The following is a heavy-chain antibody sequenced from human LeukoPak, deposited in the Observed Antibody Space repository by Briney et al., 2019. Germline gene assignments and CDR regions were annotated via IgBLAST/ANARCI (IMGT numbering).Heavy chain of an antibody. CDR1: GFTFSSYG. J-gene: IGHJ5*02. D-gene: IGHD3-3*01. CDR3: ARANPAYYYDFWSGYYTGGDNWFDP. Sequence: GGSLRLSCAASGFTFSSYGMHWVRQAPGKGLEWVAVIRYDGSNKYYADSVKGRFTISRDNSKNTLYLQMNSLRAEDTAVYYCARANPAYYYDFWSGYYTGGDNWFDPWGQGTLVTVSS. V-gene: IGHV3-33*01. CDR2: IRYDGSNK.